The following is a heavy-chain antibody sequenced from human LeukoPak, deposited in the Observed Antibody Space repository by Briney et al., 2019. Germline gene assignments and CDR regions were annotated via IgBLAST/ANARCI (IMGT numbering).Heavy chain of an antibody. V-gene: IGHV4-39*01. CDR1: GGSMSSYY. J-gene: IGHJ4*02. CDR3: ARHDDKYNWNYGYDY. CDR2: IYYSGST. D-gene: IGHD1-7*01. Sequence: SETLSLTCTVSGGSMSSYYWGWIRQPPGKGLEWIGSIYYSGSTYYNPSLKSRVTISVDTSKNQFSLKLSSVTAADTAVYYCARHDDKYNWNYGYDYWGQGTLVTVSS.